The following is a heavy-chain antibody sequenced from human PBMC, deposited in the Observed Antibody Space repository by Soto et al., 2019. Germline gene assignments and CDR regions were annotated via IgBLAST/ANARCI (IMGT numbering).Heavy chain of an antibody. V-gene: IGHV3-30-3*01. J-gene: IGHJ4*02. CDR1: GFTFSSYA. Sequence: QVQLVESGGGVVQPGRSLRLSCAASGFTFSSYAMHWVRQAPGKGLEWVAVISYDGSNKYYADSVKGRFTISRDNSKNTLYLQMNSLRAEDTAVYYCARVQGGKVVTAIPCHWGQGTLVTVSS. CDR2: ISYDGSNK. D-gene: IGHD2-21*02. CDR3: ARVQGGKVVTAIPCH.